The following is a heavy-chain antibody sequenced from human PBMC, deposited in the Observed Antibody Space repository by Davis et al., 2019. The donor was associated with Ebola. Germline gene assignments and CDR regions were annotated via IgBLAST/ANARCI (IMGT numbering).Heavy chain of an antibody. CDR2: IYHSGST. D-gene: IGHD3-10*01. Sequence: GSLRLSCAVYGGPFNGYYWSWTRQPPGKGLEWIRYIYHSGSTYYNPSLKSRVTISVDRSKNQFSLKLSSVTAADTAVYYCARQGVIYYYYGMDVWGQGTTVTVSS. J-gene: IGHJ6*02. V-gene: IGHV4-34*01. CDR1: GGPFNGYY. CDR3: ARQGVIYYYYGMDV.